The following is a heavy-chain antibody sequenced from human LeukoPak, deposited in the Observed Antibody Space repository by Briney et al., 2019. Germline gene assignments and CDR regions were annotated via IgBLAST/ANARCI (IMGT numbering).Heavy chain of an antibody. CDR2: ISGDGGST. CDR3: AKDKLGYCSSTSCQLDAFDI. CDR1: GFTFDDYA. J-gene: IGHJ3*02. V-gene: IGHV3-43*02. D-gene: IGHD2-2*01. Sequence: GGSLRLSCAASGFTFDDYAMHWVRQAPGKGLEWVSLISGDGGSTYYADSVKGRFTISRDNSKNSLYLQMNSLRTEDTALYYCAKDKLGYCSSTSCQLDAFDIWGQGTMVTVSS.